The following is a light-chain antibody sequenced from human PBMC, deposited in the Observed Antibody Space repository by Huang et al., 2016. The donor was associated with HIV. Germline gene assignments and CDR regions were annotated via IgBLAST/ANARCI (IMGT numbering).Light chain of an antibody. Sequence: EIVMTQSPDTLSVSPGERVSLSCRASQSITHSLAWYQQKPGQPPRLLFYDASTRAPGVSARFRGSGSGTDFTLTISSLQSEDVVIYYCQQYSNWPRGTFGQGTRVQVK. CDR2: DAS. CDR3: QQYSNWPRGT. CDR1: QSITHS. V-gene: IGKV3-15*01. J-gene: IGKJ1*01.